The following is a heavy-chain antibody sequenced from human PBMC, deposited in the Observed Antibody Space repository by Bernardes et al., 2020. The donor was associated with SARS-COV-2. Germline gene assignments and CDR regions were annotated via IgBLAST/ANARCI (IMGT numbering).Heavy chain of an antibody. CDR2: ISTLDGNT. CDR3: AREVSHSSGTGSVYYFDY. Sequence: AALKVYCKASGYTFTSYGISWVRQAPGQGLEWVGWISTLDGNTNYAQKFQGRVTMTADRSTSTVYMELRSLRSDDTAVYYCAREVSHSSGTGSVYYFDYWGQGSLATVSS. V-gene: IGHV1-18*01. CDR1: GYTFTSYG. J-gene: IGHJ4*02. D-gene: IGHD3-10*01.